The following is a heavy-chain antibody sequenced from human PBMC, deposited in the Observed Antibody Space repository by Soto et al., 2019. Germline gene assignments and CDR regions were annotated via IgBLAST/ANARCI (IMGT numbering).Heavy chain of an antibody. Sequence: SETLSLTCTVSGGSISSYYWSWSRQPPGKGLEWIGYIYYSGSTNYNPSLKSRVTISVDTSKNQFSLKLSSVTAADTAVYYCARVWGQQLGFYYYYYGMDVWGQGTTVTVSS. CDR3: ARVWGQQLGFYYYYYGMDV. D-gene: IGHD6-13*01. CDR2: IYYSGST. V-gene: IGHV4-59*01. CDR1: GGSISSYY. J-gene: IGHJ6*02.